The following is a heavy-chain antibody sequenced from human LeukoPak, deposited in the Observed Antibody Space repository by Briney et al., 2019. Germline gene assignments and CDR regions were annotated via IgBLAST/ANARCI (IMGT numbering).Heavy chain of an antibody. J-gene: IGHJ4*02. V-gene: IGHV1-3*01. CDR3: ARSYIVVVPAVYFDY. CDR2: INGGDGNT. CDR1: GYTFSTYA. Sequence: ASVKVSCKASGYTFSTYAIQWVRQAPGQRLEWMGWINGGDGNTEYSQKFQGRVTITRYTSASTAYMELSSLRSEDTAVYYCARSYIVVVPAVYFDYWGQGTLVTVSS. D-gene: IGHD2-2*01.